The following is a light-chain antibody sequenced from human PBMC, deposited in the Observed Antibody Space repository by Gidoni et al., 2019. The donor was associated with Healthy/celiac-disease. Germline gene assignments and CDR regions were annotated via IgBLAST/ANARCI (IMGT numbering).Light chain of an antibody. Sequence: DIQMTQSPSTLSASVGDRVTITCRASQSISSWLAWYQQKPGKAPKLLIYKASSLESGVPSRFSGSGSGTEFTLTISSLQPDDFATYYCQQYNSYFIFSFPPSVTFGPGTKVDIK. J-gene: IGKJ3*01. V-gene: IGKV1-5*03. CDR3: QQYNSYFIFSFPPSVT. CDR2: KAS. CDR1: QSISSW.